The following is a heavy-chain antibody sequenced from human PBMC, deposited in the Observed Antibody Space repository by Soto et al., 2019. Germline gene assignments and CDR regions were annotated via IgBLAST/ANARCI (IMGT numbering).Heavy chain of an antibody. CDR2: IYGDDDK. J-gene: IGHJ6*03. CDR1: GFSLTTSGVG. V-gene: IGHV2-5*02. D-gene: IGHD3-10*01. CDR3: AHSFTMVRGDVSYMDV. Sequence: QITLRESGPTLVKPTQTLTLTCTFSGFSLTTSGVGVGWIRQPPGKALEWLALIYGDDDKRYSPSLNSRLTITKDTSKNQVILSMTNMDPVDTATYYCAHSFTMVRGDVSYMDVWGTGTSVTVSS.